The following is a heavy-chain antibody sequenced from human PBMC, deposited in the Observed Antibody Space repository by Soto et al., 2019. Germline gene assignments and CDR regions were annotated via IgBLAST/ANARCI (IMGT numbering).Heavy chain of an antibody. D-gene: IGHD3-9*01. CDR2: IYYSGST. V-gene: IGHV4-39*01. J-gene: IGHJ4*02. Sequence: QLQLQESGPGLVKPSETLSLTCTVSGGSISSSSYYWGWIRQPPGKGLEWIGSIYYSGSTYYNPSLKSRVTISVDTSKNQFSLKLSSVTAADTAVYYCARASTYYDILTGYYGAGAEFDYWGQGTLVTVSS. CDR1: GGSISSSSYY. CDR3: ARASTYYDILTGYYGAGAEFDY.